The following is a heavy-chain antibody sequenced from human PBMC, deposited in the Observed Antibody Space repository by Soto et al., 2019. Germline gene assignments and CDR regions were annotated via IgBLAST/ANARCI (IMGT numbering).Heavy chain of an antibody. Sequence: GGSLRLSCAASGFTFSSYAMSWVRQAPGKGLEWVSAISGSGGSTYYADSVKGRFTISRDNSKNTLYLQMNSLRAEDTAVYYCAKDTRYNWNYPDAFDIWGQGTMVTV. J-gene: IGHJ3*02. CDR3: AKDTRYNWNYPDAFDI. V-gene: IGHV3-23*01. D-gene: IGHD1-7*01. CDR1: GFTFSSYA. CDR2: ISGSGGST.